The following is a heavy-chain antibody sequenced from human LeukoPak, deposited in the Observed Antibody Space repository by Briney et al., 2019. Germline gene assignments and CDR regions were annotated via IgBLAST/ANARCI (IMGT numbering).Heavy chain of an antibody. J-gene: IGHJ2*01. CDR1: GITFSRYS. V-gene: IGHV3-21*01. D-gene: IGHD3-16*02. CDR2: ISIGSTYI. Sequence: GGSLRLSCAASGITFSRYSMNGVRQAPGKGLEWVSSISIGSTYIYYADSVKGRFTISRDNAKNSLYLQMNSLRAEDTAVYYYVGSDTIGYTPREWDYWYFDLWGRGTLVTVSS. CDR3: VGSDTIGYTPREWDYWYFDL.